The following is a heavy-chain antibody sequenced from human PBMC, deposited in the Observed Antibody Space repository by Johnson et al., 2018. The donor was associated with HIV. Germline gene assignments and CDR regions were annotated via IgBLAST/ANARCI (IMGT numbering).Heavy chain of an antibody. CDR3: ASEEYSSSAGAFDI. J-gene: IGHJ3*02. V-gene: IGHV3-30*04. D-gene: IGHD6-6*01. Sequence: QVQLVESGGGVVQPGRSLRLSCAASGFTFSSYAMHWVRQAPGKGLEWVAVISYDGSNKYYADSVKGRFTISRDNSKNTLYLQMNSLRAEDTAVYYCASEEYSSSAGAFDIWGQGTMVTVSS. CDR1: GFTFSSYA. CDR2: ISYDGSNK.